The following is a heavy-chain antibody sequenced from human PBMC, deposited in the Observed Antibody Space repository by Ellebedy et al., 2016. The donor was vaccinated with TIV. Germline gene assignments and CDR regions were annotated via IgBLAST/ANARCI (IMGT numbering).Heavy chain of an antibody. CDR1: GFTFSSYS. V-gene: IGHV3-21*01. CDR2: ISSSSSYI. D-gene: IGHD2-2*02. CDR3: ASFCSSTSCYSGVDY. Sequence: GGSLRLSCAASGFTFSSYSMNWVRQAPGKGLGWVSSISSSSSYIYYADSVKGRFTISRDNAKKSLLLQMNSLRAEDTAVYYCASFCSSTSCYSGVDYWGQGTLVTVSS. J-gene: IGHJ4*02.